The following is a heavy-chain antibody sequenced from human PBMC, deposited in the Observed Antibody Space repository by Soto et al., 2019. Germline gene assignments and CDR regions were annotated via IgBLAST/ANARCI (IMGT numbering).Heavy chain of an antibody. CDR1: GFTFSSYA. V-gene: IGHV3-30-3*01. Sequence: GGSLRLSCAASGFTFSSYAMHWVRQAPGKGLEWVAVISYDGSNKYYADSVKGRFTISRDNSKNTLYLQMNSLRAEDTAVYYCARQPRWSRYYFDYWGQGTLVTVSS. J-gene: IGHJ4*02. CDR3: ARQPRWSRYYFDY. D-gene: IGHD2-15*01. CDR2: ISYDGSNK.